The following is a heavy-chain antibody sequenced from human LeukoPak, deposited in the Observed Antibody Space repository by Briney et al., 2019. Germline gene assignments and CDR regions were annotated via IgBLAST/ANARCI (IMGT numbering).Heavy chain of an antibody. CDR2: ISWNSGNI. J-gene: IGHJ4*02. Sequence: PGGSLRLSCAASGFTFDDYTMHWVRQAPGKGLEWVSGISWNSGNIGYADSVKGRFTISRDNAKNSLYLQMNSLRAEDTALYYCAKGTQLGPPSDYWGQGTLVTVSS. CDR3: AKGTQLGPPSDY. V-gene: IGHV3-9*01. CDR1: GFTFDDYT. D-gene: IGHD6-13*01.